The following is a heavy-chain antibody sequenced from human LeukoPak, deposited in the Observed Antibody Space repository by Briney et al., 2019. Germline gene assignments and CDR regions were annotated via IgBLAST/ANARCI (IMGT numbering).Heavy chain of an antibody. V-gene: IGHV3-74*01. CDR2: INSDGSST. J-gene: IGHJ3*02. CDR3: VRGHVAVAAHDDAFDI. D-gene: IGHD6-19*01. CDR1: GFTFSSYW. Sequence: GGSLRLSCAASGFTFSSYWMHWVRQAPGKGLVWVSRINSDGSSTSYADSVKGRFTISRDNAKNTLYLQMQSLRAEDTAVYYCVRGHVAVAAHDDAFDIWGQGTMVTVSS.